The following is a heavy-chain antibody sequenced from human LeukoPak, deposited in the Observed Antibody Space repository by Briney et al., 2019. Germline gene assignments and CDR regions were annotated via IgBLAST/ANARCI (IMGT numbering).Heavy chain of an antibody. CDR3: AKDSELLWFGETINYFDY. D-gene: IGHD3-10*01. CDR2: FDPEDGET. CDR1: GYTLTELS. V-gene: IGHV1-24*01. Sequence: ASVKVSCKVSGYTLTELSMHWVRQAPGKGLEWMGGFDPEDGETIYAQKFQGRVTMTEDTSTDTAYMELNSLRAEDTAVYYCAKDSELLWFGETINYFDYWGQGTLVTVSS. J-gene: IGHJ4*02.